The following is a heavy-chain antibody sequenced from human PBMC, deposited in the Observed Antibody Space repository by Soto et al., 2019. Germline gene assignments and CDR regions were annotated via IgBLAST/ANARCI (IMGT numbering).Heavy chain of an antibody. CDR3: ARGRTGTTSYFDY. CDR1: GYTFTGYY. CDR2: INPNSGDT. V-gene: IGHV1-2*02. D-gene: IGHD1-1*01. Sequence: ASVKVSCKASGYTFTGYYLHWVRQAPGQGLEWVGWINPNSGDTNYAQKFQGRVTMTRDTSISTAYMELSRLRSDDTAVYYCARGRTGTTSYFDYWGQGNLVTVSS. J-gene: IGHJ4*02.